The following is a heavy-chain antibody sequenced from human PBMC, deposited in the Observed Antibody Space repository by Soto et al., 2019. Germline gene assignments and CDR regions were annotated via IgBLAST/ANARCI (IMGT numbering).Heavy chain of an antibody. V-gene: IGHV4-34*01. D-gene: IGHD5-12*01. Sequence: QVQLQQWGAGLLKPSETLSLTCAVYGGPFSGYYWIWIRQPPGKGLEWIGEINDSGSTNYNPSLNSRVTISVETSKTQFSLKLSSVNAADTAVYYCARSRFRGGYNLWGQGNLVTVSS. CDR1: GGPFSGYY. CDR3: ARSRFRGGYNL. J-gene: IGHJ4*02. CDR2: INDSGST.